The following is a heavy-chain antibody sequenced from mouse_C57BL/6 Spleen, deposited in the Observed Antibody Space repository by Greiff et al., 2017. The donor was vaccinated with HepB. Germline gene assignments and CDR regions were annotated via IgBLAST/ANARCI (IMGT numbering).Heavy chain of an antibody. CDR2: ISYDGSN. CDR3: ARAGPYYYGSSYRFAY. Sequence: EVQLQESGPGLVKPSQSLSLTCSVTGYSITSGYYWNWIRQFPGNKLEWMGYISYDGSNNYNPSLKNRISITRDTSKNQFFLKLNSVTTEDTATYYCARAGPYYYGSSYRFAYWGQGTLVTVSA. CDR1: GYSITSGYY. J-gene: IGHJ3*01. D-gene: IGHD1-1*01. V-gene: IGHV3-6*01.